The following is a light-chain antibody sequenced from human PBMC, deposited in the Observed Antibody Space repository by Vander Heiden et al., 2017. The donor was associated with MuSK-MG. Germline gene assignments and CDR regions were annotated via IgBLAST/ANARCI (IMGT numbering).Light chain of an antibody. CDR2: GNS. V-gene: IGLV1-40*01. CDR3: QSYDSSLSGNWV. CDR1: SSNIGAGYD. Sequence: QSVLTQPPSVSEAPGQRVAISCTESSSNIGAGYDVHWYQQLPGTAPKHLIYGNSNRPTGVPDRFSGSKSGTSASLAITGLQAEDEADYYCQSYDSSLSGNWVFGGGTKLTVL. J-gene: IGLJ3*02.